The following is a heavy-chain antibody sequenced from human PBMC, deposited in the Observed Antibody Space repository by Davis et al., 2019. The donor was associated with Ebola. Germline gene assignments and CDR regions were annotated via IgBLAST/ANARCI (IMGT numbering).Heavy chain of an antibody. V-gene: IGHV3-20*04. CDR2: INWNGGST. Sequence: PGGSLRLSCAASGFTFDDYGMSWVRQAPGKGLEWVSGINWNGGSTGYADSVKGRFTISRDNAKNSLYLQMNSLRAEDTALYYCARSGGIAVAGELDYWGQGTLVTVSS. CDR3: ARSGGIAVAGELDY. J-gene: IGHJ4*02. CDR1: GFTFDDYG. D-gene: IGHD6-19*01.